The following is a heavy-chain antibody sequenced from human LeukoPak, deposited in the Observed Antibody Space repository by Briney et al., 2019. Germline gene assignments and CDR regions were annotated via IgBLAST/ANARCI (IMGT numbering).Heavy chain of an antibody. J-gene: IGHJ4*02. CDR2: IKEDGSEI. V-gene: IGHV3-7*01. Sequence: GGSLRLSCAASGFTFSNYWMTWVRQAPGKGLEWVANIKEDGSEIFYADSVKGRFTISRDHARNSLYLQMNSLRAEDTAVYYCTRTPDGVDYWGQGTLVTVSS. CDR1: GFTFSNYW. CDR3: TRTPDGVDY. D-gene: IGHD3-10*01.